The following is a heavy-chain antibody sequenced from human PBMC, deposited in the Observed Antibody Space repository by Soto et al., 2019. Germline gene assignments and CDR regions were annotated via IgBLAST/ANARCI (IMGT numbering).Heavy chain of an antibody. CDR3: ARGGAHYYDSSGYYWFDY. Sequence: PEGSLRLSCAASGFTFSSSGMHWVRQAPGKGLEWVAVIWFDGSNKYYADSVKGRFTISRDNSKNTLYLQMNSLRAEDTAVYYCARGGAHYYDSSGYYWFDYWGQGTLVTVSS. CDR2: IWFDGSNK. J-gene: IGHJ4*02. D-gene: IGHD3-22*01. CDR1: GFTFSSSG. V-gene: IGHV3-33*01.